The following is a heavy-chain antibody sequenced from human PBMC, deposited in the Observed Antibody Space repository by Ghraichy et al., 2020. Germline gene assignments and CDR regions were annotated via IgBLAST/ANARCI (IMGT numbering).Heavy chain of an antibody. CDR1: GFTFSSYS. CDR2: ISSSSSYI. Sequence: GGSLRLSCAASGFTFSSYSMNWVRQAPGKRLEWVSSISSSSSYIYYADSVKGRFTISRDNAKNSLYLQMNSLRGEDTAVYYCGRGSGSYYYNGVDYWGQGTLVTVSS. J-gene: IGHJ4*02. D-gene: IGHD1-26*01. CDR3: GRGSGSYYYNGVDY. V-gene: IGHV3-21*01.